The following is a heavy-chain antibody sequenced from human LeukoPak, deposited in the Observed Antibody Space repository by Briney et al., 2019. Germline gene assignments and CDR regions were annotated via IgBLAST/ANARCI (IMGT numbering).Heavy chain of an antibody. Sequence: GGSLRLSCAAYGFTFISYGMHWVRQAPGKGLEWVAFIRYDGSNKYYTDSVKGRFTISRDNSKNTLSLQMNSLRAEDTAVYYCARDLGMGTRIDFWGQGTLVTVSS. CDR1: GFTFISYG. CDR3: ARDLGMGTRIDF. J-gene: IGHJ4*02. D-gene: IGHD5-24*01. CDR2: IRYDGSNK. V-gene: IGHV3-30*02.